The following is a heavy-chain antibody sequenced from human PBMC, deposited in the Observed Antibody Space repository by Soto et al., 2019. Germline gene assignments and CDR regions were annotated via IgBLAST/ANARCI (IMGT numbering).Heavy chain of an antibody. J-gene: IGHJ4*02. CDR2: ISESGST. D-gene: IGHD1-1*01. CDR1: GQSFSGHS. Sequence: QVQLQQWGAGLVKPSETLSLSCAVYGQSFSGHSWAWIRQPPGKGLEWIGEISESGSTYYNPSLKSRVNSSTDTSKNQFSLKLNSVTAADTAAYFCARGSGIVALPGELEDVNYDFWGQGTLVNVSS. V-gene: IGHV4-34*01. CDR3: ARGSGIVALPGELEDVNYDF.